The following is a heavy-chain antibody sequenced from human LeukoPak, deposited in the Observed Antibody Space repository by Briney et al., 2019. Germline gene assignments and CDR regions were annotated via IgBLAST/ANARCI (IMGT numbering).Heavy chain of an antibody. CDR2: IIPIFGTA. V-gene: IGHV1-69*13. J-gene: IGHJ3*02. Sequence: ASVKVSCKASGGTFSSYAISWVRQAPGQGLEWMGGIIPIFGTANYAQKFQGRVTITADESTGTAYMELSSLRSEDTAVYYCARGGEDIVVVPAPAAFDIWGQGTMVTVSS. CDR1: GGTFSSYA. D-gene: IGHD2-2*01. CDR3: ARGGEDIVVVPAPAAFDI.